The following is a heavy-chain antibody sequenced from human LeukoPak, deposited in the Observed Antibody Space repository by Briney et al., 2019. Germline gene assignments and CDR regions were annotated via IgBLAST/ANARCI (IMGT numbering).Heavy chain of an antibody. CDR2: ISWNSGSI. D-gene: IGHD3-22*01. V-gene: IGHV3-9*01. Sequence: GRSLRLSCAASGFTFDDYAMHWVRQAPGKGLEWVSGISWNSGSIGYADSVKGRFTISRDNAKNSLYLQMNSLRAEDTAVYYCARNYDSSSYHWWGQGTLVTVSS. CDR3: ARNYDSSSYHW. J-gene: IGHJ4*02. CDR1: GFTFDDYA.